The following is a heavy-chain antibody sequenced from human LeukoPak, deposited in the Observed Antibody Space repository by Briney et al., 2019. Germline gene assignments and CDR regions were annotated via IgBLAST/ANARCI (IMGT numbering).Heavy chain of an antibody. CDR2: IYYSGST. J-gene: IGHJ4*02. CDR3: ARGGEDDYGASLFDY. D-gene: IGHD4-17*01. CDR1: GGSISSSSYY. Sequence: KSSETLSLTCTVSGGSISSSSYYWGWIRQPPGKGLEWMGSIYYSGSTYYNPSLKSRVTISVDTSKNQFSLKLSSVTAADTAVYYCARGGEDDYGASLFDYWGQGTLVTVSS. V-gene: IGHV4-39*01.